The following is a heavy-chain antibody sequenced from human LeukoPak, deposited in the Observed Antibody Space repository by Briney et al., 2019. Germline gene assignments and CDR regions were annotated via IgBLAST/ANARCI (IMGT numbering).Heavy chain of an antibody. Sequence: SVKVSCKASGYTFTSYAISWVRQAPGQGLEWMGGIIPIFGTANYAQKFQGRVTITTDESTSTAYMELSSLRSEDTAVYYCARGRAARRDTGYYFDYWGQGTLVTVSS. V-gene: IGHV1-69*05. CDR3: ARGRAARRDTGYYFDY. D-gene: IGHD6-6*01. J-gene: IGHJ4*02. CDR1: GYTFTSYA. CDR2: IIPIFGTA.